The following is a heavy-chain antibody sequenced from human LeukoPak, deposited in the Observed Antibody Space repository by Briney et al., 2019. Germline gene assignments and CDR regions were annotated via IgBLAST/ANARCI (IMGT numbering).Heavy chain of an antibody. V-gene: IGHV4-59*01. CDR2: IYYSGST. CDR1: GASISSYY. CDR3: ARAAQDTAMAADY. Sequence: WETLSLTCTVSGASISSYYWSWIRQPPGKGLKWIGYIYYSGSTSYNPSLMSRVTISVDTSKNQLSLKLSSVTAADTAVYYCARAAQDTAMAADYWGQGTLVTVSS. D-gene: IGHD5-18*01. J-gene: IGHJ4*02.